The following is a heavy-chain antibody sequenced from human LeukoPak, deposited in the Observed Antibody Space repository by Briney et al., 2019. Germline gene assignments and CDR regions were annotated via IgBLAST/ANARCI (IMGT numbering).Heavy chain of an antibody. D-gene: IGHD7-27*01. CDR2: INHTGRT. J-gene: IGHJ5*02. Sequence: SETLSLTCAVYGESFSGYYWSWIRQPPGKGLEWIAEINHTGRTNHNPSLKSRVTISVDTSKNQVSLKVSSVTATDTAVYYCARNYWGRMFERWFDPWGQGTLVTVSS. CDR3: ARNYWGRMFERWFDP. V-gene: IGHV4-34*01. CDR1: GESFSGYY.